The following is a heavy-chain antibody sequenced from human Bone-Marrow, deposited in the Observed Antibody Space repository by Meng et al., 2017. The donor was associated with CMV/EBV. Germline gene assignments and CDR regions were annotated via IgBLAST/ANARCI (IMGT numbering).Heavy chain of an antibody. D-gene: IGHD3-3*01. CDR3: ARQGEWLLFPNYYYYGRDV. CDR2: IYYSGST. Sequence: GSLRLSCTVSGGSISSSSYYWGWIRQPPGKGLEWIGSIYYSGSTYYNPSLKSRVTISVDTSKNQFSLKLSSVTAADTAVYYCARQGEWLLFPNYYYYGRDVWGQRTTVTVSS. V-gene: IGHV4-39*01. J-gene: IGHJ6*02. CDR1: GGSISSSSYY.